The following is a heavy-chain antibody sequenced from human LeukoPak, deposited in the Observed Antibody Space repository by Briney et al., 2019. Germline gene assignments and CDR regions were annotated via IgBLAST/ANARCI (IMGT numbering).Heavy chain of an antibody. V-gene: IGHV3-23*01. CDR3: AKDVLYSSSWYPFDC. D-gene: IGHD6-13*01. J-gene: IGHJ4*02. Sequence: GGSLRLSCAASGFTFSSYAMSWVRQAPGKGLEWVSAISGSGGRTYYADSVKGRFTISRDNSKNTLYLQMNSLRVEDTAVYYCAKDVLYSSSWYPFDCWGQGTLVTVSS. CDR1: GFTFSSYA. CDR2: ISGSGGRT.